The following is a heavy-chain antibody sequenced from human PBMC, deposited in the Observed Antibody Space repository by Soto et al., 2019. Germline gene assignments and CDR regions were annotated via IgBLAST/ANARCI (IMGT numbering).Heavy chain of an antibody. Sequence: QVQLQESGPRLVKPSQTLSLTCTVSGGSISSGGYYWSWIRQHPGKGLEWIGYIYYRGSTYYYPSLKSRVTISVDTSKNQFSLKLSSVTAADTAVYYCAREGGIVGATAADYWGQGTLVTVSS. J-gene: IGHJ4*02. CDR1: GGSISSGGYY. D-gene: IGHD1-26*01. V-gene: IGHV4-31*03. CDR2: IYYRGST. CDR3: AREGGIVGATAADY.